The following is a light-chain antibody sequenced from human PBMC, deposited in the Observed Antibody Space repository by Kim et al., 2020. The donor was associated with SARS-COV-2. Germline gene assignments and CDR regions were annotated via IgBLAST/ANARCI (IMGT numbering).Light chain of an antibody. CDR2: DNN. J-gene: IGLJ2*01. CDR1: SSNIGAGYD. V-gene: IGLV1-40*01. Sequence: PGQWVTISCTGRSSNIGAGYDVHWYQQLPGTAPKLLIYDNNNRPSGVPDRFSGSKSGTSASLAITGLQPEDEADYYCQSYDSSLNVFGGGTQLTVL. CDR3: QSYDSSLNV.